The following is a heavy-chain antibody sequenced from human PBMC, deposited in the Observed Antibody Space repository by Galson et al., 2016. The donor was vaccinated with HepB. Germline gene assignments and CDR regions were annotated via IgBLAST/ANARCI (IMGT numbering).Heavy chain of an antibody. CDR2: INGRGDTT. V-gene: IGHV3-23*01. CDR3: AKDGILYSRVWWGGDY. CDR1: EFTFSGYA. D-gene: IGHD6-19*01. J-gene: IGHJ4*02. Sequence: SLRLSCAASEFTFSGYALSWVRQAPGKGLEWVSSINGRGDTTYYEDSVAGRFPISRDYSKNSVYLQMNSLRAEDTAVYYCAKDGILYSRVWWGGDYWGQGTLVTVSS.